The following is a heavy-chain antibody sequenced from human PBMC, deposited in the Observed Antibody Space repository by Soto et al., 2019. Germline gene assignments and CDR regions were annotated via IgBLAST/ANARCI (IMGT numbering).Heavy chain of an antibody. J-gene: IGHJ4*02. CDR2: ISYDGSNK. Sequence: QVQLVESGGGVVQPGRSLRLSCAASGFTFSSYGMHWVRQAPGKGLEWVAVISYDGSNKYYADSVKGRFTISRDNSKNTLYLQMNSLRAEDTAVYSCAKLIGLFDYWGQGTLVTVSS. CDR3: AKLIGLFDY. V-gene: IGHV3-30*18. CDR1: GFTFSSYG.